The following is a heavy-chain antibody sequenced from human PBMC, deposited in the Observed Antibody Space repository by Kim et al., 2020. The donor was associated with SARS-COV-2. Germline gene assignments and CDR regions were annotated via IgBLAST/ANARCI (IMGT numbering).Heavy chain of an antibody. D-gene: IGHD3-3*01. Sequence: GGSLRLSCAASGFTFSSYAMHWVRQAPGKGLEWVSAITVSGGNTYYADSVRGRFTISRDNSKNTLYLQLNSLRAEDTAVYYCAKDRGLSYDYWTGNDRPRAGMDVWGQGTTVTVSS. V-gene: IGHV3-23*01. CDR2: ITVSGGNT. CDR1: GFTFSSYA. CDR3: AKDRGLSYDYWTGNDRPRAGMDV. J-gene: IGHJ6*02.